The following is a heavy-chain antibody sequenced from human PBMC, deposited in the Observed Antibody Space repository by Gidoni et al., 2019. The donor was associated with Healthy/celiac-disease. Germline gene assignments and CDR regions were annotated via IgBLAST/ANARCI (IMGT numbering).Heavy chain of an antibody. CDR1: GCAVSSNY. V-gene: IGHV3-53*04. CDR2: ISCGGST. J-gene: IGHJ6*02. Sequence: EVQLVESGGGLVQPGGSLRLSCAASGCAVSSNYMSWVRQAPWKGLEWVSVISCGGSTSYADSVKGRFTISRHNSKNTLYLQMNSLRAEDTAVYYCARDLMVRGVPKYYGMDVWGQGTTVTVSS. CDR3: ARDLMVRGVPKYYGMDV. D-gene: IGHD3-10*01.